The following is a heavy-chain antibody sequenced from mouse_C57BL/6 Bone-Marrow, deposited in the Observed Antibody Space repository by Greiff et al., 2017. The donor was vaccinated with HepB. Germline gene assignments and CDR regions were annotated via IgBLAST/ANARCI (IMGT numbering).Heavy chain of an antibody. CDR2: INPNNGGT. CDR1: GYTFTDYN. D-gene: IGHD2-4*01. V-gene: IGHV1-18*01. CDR3: ARSPYDYDDPYWYFDV. Sequence: VQLQQSGPELVKPGASVKIPCKASGYTFTDYNMDWVKQSHGKSLEWIGDINPNNGGTIYNQKFEGKATLTVDKSSSTAYMELRSLTSEDTAVYYCARSPYDYDDPYWYFDVWGTGTTVTVSS. J-gene: IGHJ1*03.